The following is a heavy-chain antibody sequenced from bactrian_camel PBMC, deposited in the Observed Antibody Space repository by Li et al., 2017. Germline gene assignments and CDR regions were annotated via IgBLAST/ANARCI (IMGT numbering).Heavy chain of an antibody. CDR2: IDSDGVNT. CDR3: AKNLYARGGWSEYRYLEV. V-gene: IGHV3S1*01. D-gene: IGHD5*01. CDR1: GYTYVRYC. Sequence: HVQLVESGGDSVQAGGSLRLSCVAHGYTYVRYCMAWFRQAPGKGLNWVFTIDSDGVNTYYADSVKGRFTISRDNAKNTLYLQLNSLKTEDTAMYYCAKNLYARGGWSEYRYLEVWGQGTQVTVS. J-gene: IGHJ2*01.